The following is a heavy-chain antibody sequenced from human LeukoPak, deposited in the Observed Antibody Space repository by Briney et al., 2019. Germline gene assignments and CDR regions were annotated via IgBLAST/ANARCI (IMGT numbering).Heavy chain of an antibody. CDR1: GYSFTTYW. CDR2: IDPSDSYT. CDR3: ARHAKAYGSSCDY. J-gene: IGHJ4*02. V-gene: IGHV5-10-1*01. D-gene: IGHD6-13*01. Sequence: GESLEISCKGSGYSFTTYWISWVRQMPGKGLEWMGRIDPSDSYTNYSPSFQGHVTISADKSFSTAYLQWTSLKASDTAMYYCARHAKAYGSSCDYWGQGTLVTVSS.